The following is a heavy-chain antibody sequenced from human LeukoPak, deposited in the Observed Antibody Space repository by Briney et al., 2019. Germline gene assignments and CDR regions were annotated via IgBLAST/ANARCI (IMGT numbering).Heavy chain of an antibody. D-gene: IGHD2-15*01. J-gene: IGHJ5*02. CDR2: IYYSGST. CDR3: AREVVVVAATSNYWFDP. Sequence: SETLSLTCTVSGGSISSSSYYWGWIRQPPGKGLEWIGSIYYSGSTYYNPSLKSRVTISVDTSKNQFSQKLSSVTAADTAVSYCAREVVVVAATSNYWFDPWGQGTLVTVSS. V-gene: IGHV4-39*07. CDR1: GGSISSSSYY.